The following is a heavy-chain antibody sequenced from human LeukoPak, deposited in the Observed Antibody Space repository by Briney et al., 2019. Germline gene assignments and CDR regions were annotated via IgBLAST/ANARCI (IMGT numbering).Heavy chain of an antibody. Sequence: ASVKVSCKASRYTFTSYDINWVRQATRQGLEWMGWMNRNSGNTGYAQKFQSRVTMTRNTSIGTAYMELSSRRSEDTAVYYCARAKLLVGSSAEYYMDVGRKGTTVTVSS. CDR2: MNRNSGNT. J-gene: IGHJ6*03. V-gene: IGHV1-8*01. D-gene: IGHD3-10*01. CDR3: ARAKLLVGSSAEYYMDV. CDR1: RYTFTSYD.